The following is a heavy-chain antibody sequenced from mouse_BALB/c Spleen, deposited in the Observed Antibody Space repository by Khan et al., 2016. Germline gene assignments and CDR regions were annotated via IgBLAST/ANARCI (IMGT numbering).Heavy chain of an antibody. V-gene: IGHV1-7*01. CDR1: GYTFTRFW. J-gene: IGHJ4*01. D-gene: IGHD2-2*01. CDR2: INPGSNYT. Sequence: QVQLQQSGAELAKPGASVKMSCKASGYTFTRFWMHWVKQRPGQGLEWIGYINPGSNYTDYNQNFKDKATLTADKSSSTAYMLLSSLTSEDSAVYFCASWGYGYFLYQARDYWGQGISVTVSS. CDR3: ASWGYGYFLYQARDY.